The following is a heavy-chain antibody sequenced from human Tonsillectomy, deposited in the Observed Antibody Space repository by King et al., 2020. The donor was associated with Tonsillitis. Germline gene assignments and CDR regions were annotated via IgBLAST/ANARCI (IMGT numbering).Heavy chain of an antibody. CDR3: ASYSSTTPRAFDI. CDR1: GGYISTKY. J-gene: IGHJ3*02. CDR2: IYNSGST. V-gene: IGHV4-59*01. D-gene: IGHD3-10*01. Sequence: QLQESGPGLVKPSETLSLTCTVSGGYISTKYWTWIRQPPGKGLEWIGYIYNSGSTIYNPSLKSRVSISIDTSKNQFTLKLSSVTAADTAVYFCASYSSTTPRAFDIWGQGTMVSVSS.